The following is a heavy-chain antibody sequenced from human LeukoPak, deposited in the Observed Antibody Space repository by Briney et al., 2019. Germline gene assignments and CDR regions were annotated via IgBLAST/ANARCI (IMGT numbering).Heavy chain of an antibody. Sequence: SETLSLTCSVSGYSICSGYYWGWIRQPPGKWLEWIGSIYQSGSTYYNPSLKSRVTISVDTSKNQFSLKLSSVTAADTAVYYCARLAWGRLDYWGQGTLVTVSS. V-gene: IGHV4-38-2*02. CDR1: GYSICSGYY. D-gene: IGHD7-27*01. CDR2: IYQSGST. J-gene: IGHJ4*02. CDR3: ARLAWGRLDY.